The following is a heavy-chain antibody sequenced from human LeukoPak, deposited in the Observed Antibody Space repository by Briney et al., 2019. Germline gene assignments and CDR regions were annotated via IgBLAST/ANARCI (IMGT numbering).Heavy chain of an antibody. CDR2: INPTGGST. D-gene: IGHD2-2*01. CDR1: GYTFTSYY. J-gene: IGHJ4*02. Sequence: ASVKVSCKASGYTFTSYYVHWVRQAPGQGLEWMGIINPTGGSTSYAQKSQGRVTMTRDRSTSTIFMELSSLRSEDTAVYYCARGYQPNDFDYWGQGTLVTVSS. CDR3: ARGYQPNDFDY. V-gene: IGHV1-46*01.